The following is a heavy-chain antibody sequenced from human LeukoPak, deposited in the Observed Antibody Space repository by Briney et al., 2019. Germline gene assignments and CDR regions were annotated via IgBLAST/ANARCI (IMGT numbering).Heavy chain of an antibody. D-gene: IGHD3-22*01. Sequence: EASVKVSCKASGYTFTGYYMHWVRQAPGQGLEWMGRINSNSGGTNYAQKFQGRVTMTRDTSISTAYMELSRLRSDDTAVYYCARDSTQRYYYDSSGYYYGVDYWGQGTLVTVSS. V-gene: IGHV1-2*06. J-gene: IGHJ4*02. CDR1: GYTFTGYY. CDR3: ARDSTQRYYYDSSGYYYGVDY. CDR2: INSNSGGT.